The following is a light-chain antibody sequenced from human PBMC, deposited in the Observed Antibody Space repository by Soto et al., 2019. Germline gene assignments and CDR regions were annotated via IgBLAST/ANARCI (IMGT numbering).Light chain of an antibody. CDR2: DVS. CDR1: SSDVGGYNY. J-gene: IGLJ2*01. V-gene: IGLV2-14*01. Sequence: QSALTQPASVSGSPGQSITISCTGTSSDVGGYNYVSWYQQHPGKAPKLMIYDVSNRPSGVSNRFSGSKSGNTASLTISGLQAEDEAGYYCSSYTSSSTQVVFGGGTKRTVL. CDR3: SSYTSSSTQVV.